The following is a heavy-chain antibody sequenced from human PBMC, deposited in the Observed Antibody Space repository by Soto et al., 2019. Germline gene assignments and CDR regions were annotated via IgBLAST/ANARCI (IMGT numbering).Heavy chain of an antibody. D-gene: IGHD3-3*01. CDR3: ARDAQGVVNNYFDY. J-gene: IGHJ4*02. Sequence: QVQLVESGGGVVQPGRSLRLSCAASGFTFSRYAMHWVRQAPGKGLEWVAVISYDGSNKYYADSVKGRFTISRDNSKNTLYLQMNSLRADDTAVYYCARDAQGVVNNYFDYWGQGTLVTVSS. CDR2: ISYDGSNK. CDR1: GFTFSRYA. V-gene: IGHV3-30-3*01.